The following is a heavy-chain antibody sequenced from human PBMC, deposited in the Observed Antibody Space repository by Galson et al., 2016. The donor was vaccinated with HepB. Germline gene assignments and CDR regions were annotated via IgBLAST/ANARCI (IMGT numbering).Heavy chain of an antibody. CDR3: ARIIGGAFEM. CDR1: GFIFSDYY. CDR2: IRSSDKMT. D-gene: IGHD3-10*01. Sequence: SLRLSCAASGFIFSDYYMSWIRQRSGKGLEWVSYIRSSDKMTFYADSVKGRVTISRDNAKNSLSLQMNSLRAEDTAVYYCARIIGGAFEMWGQGTMVTVSS. J-gene: IGHJ3*02. V-gene: IGHV3-11*01.